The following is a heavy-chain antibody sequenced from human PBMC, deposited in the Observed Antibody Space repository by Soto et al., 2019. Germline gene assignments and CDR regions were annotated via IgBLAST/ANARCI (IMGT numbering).Heavy chain of an antibody. J-gene: IGHJ6*02. CDR1: GFTFSSYG. CDR2: ISYDGSNK. V-gene: IGHV3-30*18. CDR3: AKGIAEWRVYGMDV. D-gene: IGHD6-13*01. Sequence: QVQLVESGGGVVQPGRSLRLSCAASGFTFSSYGMHWVRQAPGKGLEWVAVISYDGSNKYYADSVKGRFTISRDNSKNTLYLQMNSLRAEDTAVYYCAKGIAEWRVYGMDVWGQGTTVTVSS.